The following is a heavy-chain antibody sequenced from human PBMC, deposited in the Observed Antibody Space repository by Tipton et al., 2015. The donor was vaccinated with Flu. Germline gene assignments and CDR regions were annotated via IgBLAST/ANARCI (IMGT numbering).Heavy chain of an antibody. J-gene: IGHJ2*01. Sequence: TLSLTCAVYGGSFSGYYWSWIRQPPGKGLEWIGEINHSGSTNYNPSLKSRVTISVDTSKNQFSLKLSSVTAADTAVYYCARESMIVVVIARYFDLWGRGTLVTVSS. CDR2: INHSGST. D-gene: IGHD3-22*01. V-gene: IGHV4-34*01. CDR1: GGSFSGYY. CDR3: ARESMIVVVIARYFDL.